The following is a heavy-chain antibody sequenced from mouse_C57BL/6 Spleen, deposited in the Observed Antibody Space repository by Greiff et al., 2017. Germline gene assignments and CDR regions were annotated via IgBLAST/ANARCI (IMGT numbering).Heavy chain of an antibody. D-gene: IGHD1-1*01. Sequence: QVQLQQPGAELVKPGASVKLSCKASGYTFTSYWMQWVKQRPGQGLEWIGEIDPSDSYTNYNQKFKGKATLTVDTSSSTAYMQLSSLTSEDSAVYYCARREVITTVVRAMDYWGQGTSVTVSS. V-gene: IGHV1-50*01. CDR1: GYTFTSYW. J-gene: IGHJ4*01. CDR3: ARREVITTVVRAMDY. CDR2: IDPSDSYT.